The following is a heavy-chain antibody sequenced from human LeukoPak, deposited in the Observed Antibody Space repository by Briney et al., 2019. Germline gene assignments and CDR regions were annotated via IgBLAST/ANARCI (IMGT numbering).Heavy chain of an antibody. CDR1: GGSVSSGSYY. V-gene: IGHV4-61*01. CDR2: IYYSGST. CDR3: ARGSSSCFDY. Sequence: PSETLSLTCTVSGGSVSSGSYYWSWIRQPPGKGLEWIGYIYYSGSTNYNPSLKSRVTISVDTSKNQFSLKLSSVTAADTAVYYCARGSSSCFDYWGQGTLVTVSS. D-gene: IGHD6-13*01. J-gene: IGHJ4*02.